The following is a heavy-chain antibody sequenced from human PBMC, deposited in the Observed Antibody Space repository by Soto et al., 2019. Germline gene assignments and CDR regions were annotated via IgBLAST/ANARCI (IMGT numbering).Heavy chain of an antibody. V-gene: IGHV1-2*04. J-gene: IGHJ3*02. Sequence: ASVQVSCKASGYTFTGYYMHWVRQAPGQGLEWMGWINPNSGGTNYAQKFQGWVTMTRDTSISTAYMKLRRLRADDTAVYYCARSDGRGANAFDIWGQGTMVTVSS. CDR1: GYTFTGYY. CDR3: ARSDGRGANAFDI. D-gene: IGHD3-10*01. CDR2: INPNSGGT.